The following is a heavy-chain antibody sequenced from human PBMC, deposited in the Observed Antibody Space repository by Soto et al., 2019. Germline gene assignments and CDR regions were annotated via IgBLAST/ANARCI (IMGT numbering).Heavy chain of an antibody. J-gene: IGHJ5*02. D-gene: IGHD1-26*01. CDR2: IYYTGTT. Sequence: PSETLSLTCTVSGGSIINANYYWTWIRHHPGKGLEWIGYIYYTGTTYYGPSLESRVAISVDTPQNQFSLKLGAVTAADTAVYFCARASISRCVDRSCPAWFDPGVREPWSPSPQ. CDR1: GGSIINANYY. CDR3: ARASISRCVDRSCPAWFDP. V-gene: IGHV4-31*03.